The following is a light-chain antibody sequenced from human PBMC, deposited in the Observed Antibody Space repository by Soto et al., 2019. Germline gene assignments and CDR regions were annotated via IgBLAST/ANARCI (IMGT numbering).Light chain of an antibody. CDR2: AAS. J-gene: IGKJ1*01. V-gene: IGKV1-39*01. CDR1: QNIIKY. CDR3: QQSYSTPKT. Sequence: DIEMTQSPSSLSASVGDRVTITCRASQNIIKYLNWYQQKPGKAPQLLIYAASSLQSGVPSRFSGSGSGTDFTLTISSLQPEEFTTYYCQQSYSTPKTFGQGTKVEIK.